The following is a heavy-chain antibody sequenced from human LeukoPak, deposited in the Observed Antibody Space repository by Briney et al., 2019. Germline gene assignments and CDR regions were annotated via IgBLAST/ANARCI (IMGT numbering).Heavy chain of an antibody. J-gene: IGHJ3*01. CDR2: INYGGST. CDR3: ARGFPPGSGSRGSHAFDV. D-gene: IGHD6-19*01. CDR1: EMSFSAYY. V-gene: IGHV4-34*01. Sequence: PSETLSLTCAVSEMSFSAYYWNWIRQSPGKGLEWIGEINYGGSTKYTPSLEGFGTILIDTSKNQFSLKLTSLTAADTAVYYCARGFPPGSGSRGSHAFDVWGQGTMVTVSS.